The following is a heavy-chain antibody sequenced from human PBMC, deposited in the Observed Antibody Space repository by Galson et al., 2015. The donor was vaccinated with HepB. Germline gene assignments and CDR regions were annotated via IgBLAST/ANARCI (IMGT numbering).Heavy chain of an antibody. V-gene: IGHV6-1*01. CDR1: GDSVSSNSAA. J-gene: IGHJ4*02. CDR2: TYYRSKWYN. CDR3: AREGTMVRGVITNFDY. D-gene: IGHD3-10*01. Sequence: CAISGDSVSSNSAAWNWIRQSPSRGLEWLGRTYYRSKWYNDYAVSVKSRITINPDTSKNQFSLQLNSVTPEDTAVYYCAREGTMVRGVITNFDYWGQGTLVTVSS.